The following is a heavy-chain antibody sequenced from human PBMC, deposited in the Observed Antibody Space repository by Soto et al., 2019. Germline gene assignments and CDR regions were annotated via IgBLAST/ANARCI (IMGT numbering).Heavy chain of an antibody. CDR1: GGSVSSGSYY. Sequence: QVQLQESGPGLVKPSETLSLTCTVSGGSVSSGSYYWSWIRQPPGKGLEWIGYIYYSGSTNYNPSLKSRVTISVDTSKNQFSLKLSSVTAADTAVYYCARDGITMVRGVIPDYYYGMDVW. D-gene: IGHD3-10*01. J-gene: IGHJ6*01. V-gene: IGHV4-61*01. CDR2: IYYSGST. CDR3: ARDGITMVRGVIPDYYYGMDV.